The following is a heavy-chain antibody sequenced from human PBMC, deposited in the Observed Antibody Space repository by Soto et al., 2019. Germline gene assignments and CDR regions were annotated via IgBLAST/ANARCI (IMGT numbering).Heavy chain of an antibody. D-gene: IGHD1-1*01. Sequence: PGGSLRLSCAASGFTLSYHYMSWIRQAPGKGLEWIGYSSNSGSFTRYADSVNGRFSISRDNAKSSLYLQISSLRGDDTATYYCVKSGDNYNLLDYWGQGTPVTVSS. CDR3: VKSGDNYNLLDY. CDR2: SSNSGSFT. J-gene: IGHJ4*02. V-gene: IGHV3-11*06. CDR1: GFTLSYHY.